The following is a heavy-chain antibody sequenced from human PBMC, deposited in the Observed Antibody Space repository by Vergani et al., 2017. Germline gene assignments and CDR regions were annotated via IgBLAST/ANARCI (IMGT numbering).Heavy chain of an antibody. D-gene: IGHD3-16*01. CDR2: IYYSGST. Sequence: QVQLQESVPGLVKPSETLSLTCTVPGGSISSYNWSWIRQPPGKGLEWIGYIYYSGSTNYKPSLKSRVTISVDTSKNQFSLKLSSVTTADTAVYYCAREVWGNDYYYYYMDVWGKGTTVTVSS. J-gene: IGHJ6*03. CDR3: AREVWGNDYYYYYMDV. V-gene: IGHV4-59*01. CDR1: GGSISSYN.